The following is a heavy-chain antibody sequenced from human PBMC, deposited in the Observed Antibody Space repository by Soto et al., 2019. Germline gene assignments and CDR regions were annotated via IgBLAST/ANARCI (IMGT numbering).Heavy chain of an antibody. V-gene: IGHV3-33*01. CDR1: GFTFSSYG. CDR2: IWYDGSNK. J-gene: IGHJ6*02. CDR3: ATPADRLYYYYGMDV. Sequence: PGGSLRLSCAASGFTFSSYGMHWVRQAPGKGLEWVAVIWYDGSNKYYADSVKGRFTISRDNSKNTLYLQMNSLRAEDTAVYYCATPADRLYYYYGMDVWGQGTTVTVSS. D-gene: IGHD6-19*01.